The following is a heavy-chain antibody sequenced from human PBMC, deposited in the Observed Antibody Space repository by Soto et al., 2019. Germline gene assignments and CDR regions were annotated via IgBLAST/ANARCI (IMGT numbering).Heavy chain of an antibody. CDR1: GFTFSSYD. V-gene: IGHV3-13*01. CDR2: IGTAGDT. D-gene: IGHD2-15*01. CDR3: ARGYCSGGSCYTGDAFDI. J-gene: IGHJ3*02. Sequence: GGSLRLSCAASGFTFSSYDMHCVRQATGKGLEWVSAIGTAGDTYYPGSVKGRFTISRENAKNSLYLQMNSLRAGDTAVYYCARGYCSGGSCYTGDAFDIWGQGTMVTVSS.